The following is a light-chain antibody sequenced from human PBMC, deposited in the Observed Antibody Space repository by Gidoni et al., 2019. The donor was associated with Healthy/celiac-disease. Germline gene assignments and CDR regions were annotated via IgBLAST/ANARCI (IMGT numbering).Light chain of an antibody. J-gene: IGLJ1*01. Sequence: QSALTQPASVSGSPGQSITISCTGTSSDVGSYNLVSWYQQHPGKAPKLMIYEVSTQPSGVSNRFSGSKSGNTASLTISGLQAEDEADYYCCSYAGSSTYVFGTGTKVTVL. CDR1: SSDVGSYNL. CDR2: EVS. CDR3: CSYAGSSTYV. V-gene: IGLV2-23*02.